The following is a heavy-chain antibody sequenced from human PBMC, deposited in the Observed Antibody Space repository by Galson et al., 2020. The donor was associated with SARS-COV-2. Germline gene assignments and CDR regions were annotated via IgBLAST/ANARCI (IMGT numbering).Heavy chain of an antibody. V-gene: IGHV4-34*01. J-gene: IGHJ4*02. CDR3: ARGATDLSMIVVVITSVWSYFDY. D-gene: IGHD3-22*01. CDR2: INHGGST. CDR1: GGSFSGYY. Sequence: SQASETLSLTCTVYGGSFSGYYWSWIRQPPGKGLEWIGEINHGGSTNYNPSLKSRVTISVHTSKNQFSLKLSSVTAADTAVYYCARGATDLSMIVVVITSVWSYFDYWGQGTLVTVSS.